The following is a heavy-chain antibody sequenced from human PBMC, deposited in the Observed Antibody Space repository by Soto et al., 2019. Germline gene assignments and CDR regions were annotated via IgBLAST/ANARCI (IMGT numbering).Heavy chain of an antibody. V-gene: IGHV3-9*01. D-gene: IGHD3-10*01. CDR1: GFTFDNYA. CDR3: ANLPLYGSGFDC. CDR2: ISWTGASI. Sequence: EAQLVESGGGLVQPGRSLRLSCTASGFTFDNYAINWVRRAPGKGLEWVAGISWTGASIGYAASVKGRFTISRDNAKNSLFLQMHSLTVDDTAVYYCANLPLYGSGFDCWGQGTLVTVS. J-gene: IGHJ4*02.